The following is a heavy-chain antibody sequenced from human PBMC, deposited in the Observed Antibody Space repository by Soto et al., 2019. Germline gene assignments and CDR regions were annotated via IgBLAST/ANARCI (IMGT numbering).Heavy chain of an antibody. V-gene: IGHV1-2*04. J-gene: IGHJ6*03. CDR1: GYGLTGYD. Sequence: ASVKVSWKASGYGLTGYDMHWVRQAPGQGLEWMGGINPNSGGTNYAQKFQGWVTMTRDTSISTAYMELSRLRSDDTAVYYCATRPGSVSYHDLEVWGKRTTVSVSS. CDR3: ATRPGSVSYHDLEV. CDR2: INPNSGGT.